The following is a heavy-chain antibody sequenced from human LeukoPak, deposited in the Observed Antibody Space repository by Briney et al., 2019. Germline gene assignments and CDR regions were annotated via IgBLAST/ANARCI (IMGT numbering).Heavy chain of an antibody. J-gene: IGHJ4*02. CDR1: GYTFTGYY. Sequence: ASVKVSCKASGYTFTGYYMHWVRQAPGQGLEWMGRINPNSGSTNYAQKFQGRVTMTRDTSISTAYMELSRLRSDDTAVYYCARVLKAVAGENDYWGQGTLVTVSS. V-gene: IGHV1-2*06. CDR2: INPNSGST. CDR3: ARVLKAVAGENDY. D-gene: IGHD6-19*01.